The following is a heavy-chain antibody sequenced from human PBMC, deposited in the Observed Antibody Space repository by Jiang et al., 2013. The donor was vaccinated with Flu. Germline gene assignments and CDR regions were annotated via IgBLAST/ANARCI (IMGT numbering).Heavy chain of an antibody. V-gene: IGHV1-2*02. D-gene: IGHD2-2*02. CDR3: ARILHRGMGYCSSTSCYTRENDAFDI. CDR2: INPNSGGT. Sequence: SVKVSCKASGYTFTGYYMHWVRQAPGQGLEWMGWINPNSGGTNYAQKFQGRVTMTRDTSISTAYMELSRLRSDDTAVYYCARILHRGMGYCSSTSCYTRENDAFDIWGQGTMVTVSS. CDR1: GYTFTGYY. J-gene: IGHJ3*02.